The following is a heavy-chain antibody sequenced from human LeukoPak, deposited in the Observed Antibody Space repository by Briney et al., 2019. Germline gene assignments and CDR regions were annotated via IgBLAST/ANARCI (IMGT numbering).Heavy chain of an antibody. Sequence: SETLSLTCTVSGGSISTITYNWDWIRQSPGKGLEWIGSVYFRGTTYYKPSLESRVTISIDTSKNQFSLKLSSVTAEDTAVYYCARDMVPDCGGDCYYFDYWGQGTLVTVSS. D-gene: IGHD2-21*02. CDR3: ARDMVPDCGGDCYYFDY. CDR1: GGSISTITYN. CDR2: VYFRGTT. J-gene: IGHJ4*02. V-gene: IGHV4-39*07.